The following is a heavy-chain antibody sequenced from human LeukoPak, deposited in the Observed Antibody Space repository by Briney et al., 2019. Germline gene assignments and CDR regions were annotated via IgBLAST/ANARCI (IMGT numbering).Heavy chain of an antibody. CDR2: IKQDGSEK. CDR1: GFTFTKYW. J-gene: IGHJ4*02. D-gene: IGHD2-2*01. CDR3: ARGLDRRSTSCYLDS. Sequence: GSLRLSCAASGFTFTKYWMTWVRQAPGKGLEWVANIKQDGSEKFYVDSVKGRFTISRDNAKNSLDLQINSLGAEDTAVYYCARGLDRRSTSCYLDSWGQGTLVTVSS. V-gene: IGHV3-7*01.